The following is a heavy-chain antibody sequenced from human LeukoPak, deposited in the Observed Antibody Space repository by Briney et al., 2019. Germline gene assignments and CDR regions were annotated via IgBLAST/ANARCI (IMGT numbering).Heavy chain of an antibody. J-gene: IGHJ5*02. Sequence: GGSLRLSCAASGFSLSTFWMHWVRHAPGKGLVWVSRIDYDGSTTTYADSVKGRFTISRGNAKNTLYLQMNSLRAEDTAVYYCTHLGWFDPWGQGTLVTVSS. CDR3: THLGWFDP. V-gene: IGHV3-74*01. CDR2: IDYDGSTT. CDR1: GFSLSTFW.